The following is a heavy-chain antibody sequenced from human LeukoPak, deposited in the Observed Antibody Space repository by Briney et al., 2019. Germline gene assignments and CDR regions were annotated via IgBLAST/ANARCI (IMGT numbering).Heavy chain of an antibody. CDR1: GFTFSSYS. V-gene: IGHV3-48*04. J-gene: IGHJ4*02. CDR3: ASVRGSYSPYYFDY. CDR2: ISSSSSTI. Sequence: GGSLRLSCAASGFTFSSYSMNWVRQAPGKGLEWVSYISSSSSTIYYADSVKGRFTISRDNAKNSLYLQMNSLRAEDTAVYYCASVRGSYSPYYFDYWGQGTLVTVSS. D-gene: IGHD1-26*01.